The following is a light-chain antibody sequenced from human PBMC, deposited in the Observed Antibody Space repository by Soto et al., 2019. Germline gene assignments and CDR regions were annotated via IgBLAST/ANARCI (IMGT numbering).Light chain of an antibody. V-gene: IGLV1-36*01. CDR3: ATWDDSLNGVV. CDR2: YDD. J-gene: IGLJ2*01. CDR1: TSNIGNNP. Sequence: QPVLTQPPSVSEAPRQRVTISCSGSTSNIGNNPVNWYQQLPGKAPKLLIYYDDLVPSGVSDRFSGSKSGTSASLAISGLQSEDEADYYCATWDDSLNGVVFGGGTQLTVL.